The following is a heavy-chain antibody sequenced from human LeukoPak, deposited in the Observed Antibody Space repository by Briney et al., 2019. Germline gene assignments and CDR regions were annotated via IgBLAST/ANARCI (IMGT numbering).Heavy chain of an antibody. CDR1: GGSISSSSYY. V-gene: IGHV4-39*07. J-gene: IGHJ3*02. Sequence: PSETLSLTCTVSGGSISSSSYYWGWIRQPPGKGLEWIGSIYYSGCTYYNPSLKSRVTISVDTSKNQFSLKLSSVTAADTAVYYCARGASRYYDILTGYSDAFDIWGQGTMVTVSS. CDR2: IYYSGCT. D-gene: IGHD3-9*01. CDR3: ARGASRYYDILTGYSDAFDI.